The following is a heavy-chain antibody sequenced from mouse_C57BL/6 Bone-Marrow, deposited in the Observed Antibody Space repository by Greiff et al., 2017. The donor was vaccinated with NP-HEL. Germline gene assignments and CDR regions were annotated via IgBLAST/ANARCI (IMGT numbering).Heavy chain of an antibody. CDR3: ASHSSGPFAY. J-gene: IGHJ3*01. Sequence: QVQLKESGPGLVQPSQSLSITCTVSGFSLTSYGVHWVRQSPGKGLEWLGVIWSGGSTDYNAAFISRLSISKDNSKSQVFFKMNSLQADDTAIYYCASHSSGPFAYWGQGTLVTVSA. CDR1: GFSLTSYG. V-gene: IGHV2-2*01. CDR2: IWSGGST. D-gene: IGHD3-2*02.